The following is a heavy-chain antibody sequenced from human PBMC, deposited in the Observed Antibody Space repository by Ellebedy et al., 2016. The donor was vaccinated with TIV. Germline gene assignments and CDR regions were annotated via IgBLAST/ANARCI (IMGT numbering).Heavy chain of an antibody. V-gene: IGHV4-59*01. D-gene: IGHD4-23*01. Sequence: MPSETLSLTCTVSGGSISSYYWSWIRQPPGKGLEWIGYIYYSGSTTYNSSLKSRVTISVDTSKNQFSLKLSSVTAADTAVYYCARFNTGGGNSQYYFEYWGQGTLVTVSS. CDR2: IYYSGST. CDR3: ARFNTGGGNSQYYFEY. J-gene: IGHJ4*02. CDR1: GGSISSYY.